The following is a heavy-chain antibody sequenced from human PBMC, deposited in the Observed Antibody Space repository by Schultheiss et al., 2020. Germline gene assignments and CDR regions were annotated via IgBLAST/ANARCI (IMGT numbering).Heavy chain of an antibody. CDR2: IWYDGSNK. J-gene: IGHJ4*02. CDR1: GFTFSSYG. D-gene: IGHD2-2*01. V-gene: IGHV3-33*01. CDR3: ARDGLRVVVPAAMGYFDY. Sequence: GGSLRLSCAASGFTFSSYGMHWVRQAPGKGLEWVAVIWYDGSNKYYADSVKGRFTISRDNSKNTLYLQMNSLRAEDTAVYYCARDGLRVVVPAAMGYFDYWGKGTLVTVTS.